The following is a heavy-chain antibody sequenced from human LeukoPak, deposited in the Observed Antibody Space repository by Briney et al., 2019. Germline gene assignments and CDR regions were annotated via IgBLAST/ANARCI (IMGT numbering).Heavy chain of an antibody. Sequence: GGSLRLSCAAYGFIFGDHAMSWVRQAPGKGLEWVGFIRSKAYGATIEYAASVEGRFTISRDDSKGIAYLQVNSLETEDTAVYYCARGPILLWIHNGMDVWGPGTTVTVSS. V-gene: IGHV3-49*04. J-gene: IGHJ6*02. CDR3: ARGPILLWIHNGMDV. CDR1: GFIFGDHA. CDR2: IRSKAYGATI. D-gene: IGHD3-10*01.